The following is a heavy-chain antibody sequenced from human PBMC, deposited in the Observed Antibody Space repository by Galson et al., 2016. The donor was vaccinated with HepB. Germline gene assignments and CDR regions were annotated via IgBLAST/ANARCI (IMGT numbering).Heavy chain of an antibody. CDR3: AKRKDDCTRPSCLDY. D-gene: IGHD2-2*01. Sequence: SLRLSCAASGFTFSSFPMAWVRQAPGKGLEWVSSITGSGVDTYYIDPVRGRFTISRDNSKNTLYLQMNSLRTEDAALYYCAKRKDDCTRPSCLDYWGQGTLVTVSS. CDR2: ITGSGVDT. V-gene: IGHV3-23*01. CDR1: GFTFSSFP. J-gene: IGHJ4*02.